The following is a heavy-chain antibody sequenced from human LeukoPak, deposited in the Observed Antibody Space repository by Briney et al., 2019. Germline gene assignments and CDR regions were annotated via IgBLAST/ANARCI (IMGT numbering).Heavy chain of an antibody. Sequence: GGSLRLSCAASGFTVSSNYMSWVRQAPGKGLEWVSVIYSGGSTYYADSVKGRFTISRDNSKNTLYLQMNSLRAEGTAVYYCARDYYYDSSGPTWGQGTLVTVSS. CDR1: GFTVSSNY. CDR2: IYSGGST. J-gene: IGHJ5*02. CDR3: ARDYYYDSSGPT. V-gene: IGHV3-53*01. D-gene: IGHD3-22*01.